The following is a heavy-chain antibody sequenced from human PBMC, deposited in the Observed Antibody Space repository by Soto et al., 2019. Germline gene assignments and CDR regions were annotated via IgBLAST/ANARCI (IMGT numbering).Heavy chain of an antibody. Sequence: GGSLRLSCAVSGFTFSNYGMHWVRQAPGRGLEWVAIIWYDGSNRFYADSVKGRFTISRDDSKNTLYLQMNSLRAEDTAVYYCLNGDYYVGPGTLVTVSS. J-gene: IGHJ4*02. CDR1: GFTFSNYG. CDR3: LNGDYY. CDR2: IWYDGSNR. D-gene: IGHD3-16*01. V-gene: IGHV3-33*01.